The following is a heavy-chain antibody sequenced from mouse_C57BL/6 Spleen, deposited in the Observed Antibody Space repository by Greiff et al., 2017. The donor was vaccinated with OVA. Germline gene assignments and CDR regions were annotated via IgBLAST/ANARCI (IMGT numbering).Heavy chain of an antibody. CDR1: GYTFTDYN. V-gene: IGHV1-22*01. Sequence: VQLKQSGPELVKPGASVKMSCKASGYTFTDYNMHWVKQSHGKSLEWIGYINPNNGGTSYNQKFKGKATLTVNKSSSTAYMELRSLTSEDSAVYYCAREGYGSSPWFAYWGQGTLVTVSA. CDR2: INPNNGGT. D-gene: IGHD1-1*01. J-gene: IGHJ3*01. CDR3: AREGYGSSPWFAY.